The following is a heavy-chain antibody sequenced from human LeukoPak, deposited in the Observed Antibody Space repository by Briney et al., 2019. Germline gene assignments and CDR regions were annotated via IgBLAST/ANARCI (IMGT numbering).Heavy chain of an antibody. Sequence: SVKVSCKASGGTFSSYAISWVRQAPGQGLEWMGRIIPILGIANYAQKFQGRVTITADKSTSTAYMELSSLRSEDTAVYYCARLIVGATNSFYYYYGMDVWGQGTTVTVSS. CDR3: ARLIVGATNSFYYYYGMDV. V-gene: IGHV1-69*04. CDR1: GGTFSSYA. CDR2: IIPILGIA. D-gene: IGHD1-26*01. J-gene: IGHJ6*02.